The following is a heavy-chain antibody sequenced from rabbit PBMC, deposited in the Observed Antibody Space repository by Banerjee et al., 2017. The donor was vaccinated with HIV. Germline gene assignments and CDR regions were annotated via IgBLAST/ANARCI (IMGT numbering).Heavy chain of an antibody. J-gene: IGHJ4*01. CDR1: GFSFGVTNY. V-gene: IGHV1S45*01. D-gene: IGHD2-1*01. Sequence: QEQLEESGGGLVQPEGSLTLTCTASGFSFGVTNYMCWVRQAPGKGLEWIGCIDTGSGYTYYASWAKGRFTISKTSSTTVTLQMTSLTVADTATYFCATRTANGVDTSFKLWGPGTLVTVS. CDR3: ATRTANGVDTSFKL. CDR2: IDTGSGYT.